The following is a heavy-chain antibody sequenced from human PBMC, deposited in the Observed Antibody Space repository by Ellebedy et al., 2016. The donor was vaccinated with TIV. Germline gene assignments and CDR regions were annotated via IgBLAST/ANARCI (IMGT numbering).Heavy chain of an antibody. V-gene: IGHV1-69*13. CDR2: IIPIFGTA. CDR1: GGTFSSYA. CDR3: ARDFSSGYGSGSYYRD. J-gene: IGHJ4*02. D-gene: IGHD3-10*01. Sequence: SVKVSCXASGGTFSSYAISWVRQAPGQGLEWMGGIIPIFGTANYAQKFQGRVTITADESTSTAYMELSSLRSEGTAVYYCARDFSSGYGSGSYYRDWGQGTLVTVSS.